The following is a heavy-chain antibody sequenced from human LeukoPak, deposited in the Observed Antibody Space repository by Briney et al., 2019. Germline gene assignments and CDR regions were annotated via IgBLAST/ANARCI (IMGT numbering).Heavy chain of an antibody. V-gene: IGHV3-21*01. CDR2: ISSSSSYI. CDR3: ARDSDTAMVNY. Sequence: PGGSLRLSCAASGFTFSSYSMNWVRQAPGKGLEWVSSISSSSSYIYYADSVKGRFTISRDNAKNSLYLQMTSLRAEDTAVYYCARDSDTAMVNYWGQGTLVTVSS. CDR1: GFTFSSYS. J-gene: IGHJ4*02. D-gene: IGHD5-18*01.